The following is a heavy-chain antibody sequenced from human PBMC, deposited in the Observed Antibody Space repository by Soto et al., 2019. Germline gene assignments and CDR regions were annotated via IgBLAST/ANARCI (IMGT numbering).Heavy chain of an antibody. J-gene: IGHJ6*02. CDR2: ISGSGGST. V-gene: IGHV3-23*01. CDR3: ETPVEGIEV. Sequence: AFTAAVFTFMSCAMIRVRQAPGRGLEWVSAISGSGGSTYYADSVKGRFTISRDNYKNTLYLQMNSLRAEDTAVYYCETPVEGIEVRGQGTTVTVYS. CDR1: VFTFMSCA.